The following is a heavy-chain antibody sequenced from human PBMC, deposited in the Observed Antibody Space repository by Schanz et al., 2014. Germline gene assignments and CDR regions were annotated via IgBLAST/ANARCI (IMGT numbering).Heavy chain of an antibody. CDR2: VSRDGSET. CDR1: GFTFNDYW. J-gene: IGHJ3*02. CDR3: ARDMLRRYGALEI. Sequence: EVQLVESGGGLVQPGGSLRLSCAASGFTFNDYWMHWVRQAPGKGLLWVSRVSRDGSETTYVDSVRGRFTISRDTAKNTVFLQMNSLRADDTAVYYCARDMLRRYGALEIWGRGTMVTVSS. D-gene: IGHD2-8*01. V-gene: IGHV3-74*01.